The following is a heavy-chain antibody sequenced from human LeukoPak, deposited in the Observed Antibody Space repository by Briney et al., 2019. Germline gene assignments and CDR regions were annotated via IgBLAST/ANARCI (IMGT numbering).Heavy chain of an antibody. CDR1: GASMSNYY. CDR2: IYHSGTTYSGST. D-gene: IGHD3-3*01. V-gene: IGHV4-39*07. CDR3: ARGARVTIFGVVIKDFDY. Sequence: TSETLSLTCNVSGASMSNYYWGWIRQPPGKGLEWIGSIYHSGTTYSGSTYYNPSLKSRVTISLDTSKNQFSLKVGSMTAADTAVYYCARGARVTIFGVVIKDFDYWGQGTLVTVSS. J-gene: IGHJ4*02.